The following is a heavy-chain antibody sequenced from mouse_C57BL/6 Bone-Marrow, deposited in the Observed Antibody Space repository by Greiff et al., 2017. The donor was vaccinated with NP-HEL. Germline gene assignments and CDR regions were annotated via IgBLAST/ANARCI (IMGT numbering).Heavy chain of an antibody. CDR3: ARRDYYGSRYGNYFDY. Sequence: VQLVESGAELARPGASVKLSCKASGYTFTSYGISWVKQRTGQGLEWIGEIYPRSGNTYYNEKFKGKATLTADKSSSTAYMELRSLTSEDSAVYFCARRDYYGSRYGNYFDYWGQGTTLTVSS. D-gene: IGHD1-1*01. CDR2: IYPRSGNT. J-gene: IGHJ2*01. CDR1: GYTFTSYG. V-gene: IGHV1-81*01.